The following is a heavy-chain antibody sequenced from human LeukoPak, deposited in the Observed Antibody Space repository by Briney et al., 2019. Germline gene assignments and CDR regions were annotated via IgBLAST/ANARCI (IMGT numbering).Heavy chain of an antibody. Sequence: PSETLSLTCAVYGGSFSGYYWSWIRQPPGKGLEWIGEVNHSGSTNYNPSLKSRVTISVDTSKNQFSLKLSSVTAADTAVYYCAKDNSWYYYGSGTKRDEYLFDYWGQGTLVTVSS. CDR3: AKDNSWYYYGSGTKRDEYLFDY. CDR2: VNHSGST. V-gene: IGHV4-34*01. D-gene: IGHD3-10*01. J-gene: IGHJ4*02. CDR1: GGSFSGYY.